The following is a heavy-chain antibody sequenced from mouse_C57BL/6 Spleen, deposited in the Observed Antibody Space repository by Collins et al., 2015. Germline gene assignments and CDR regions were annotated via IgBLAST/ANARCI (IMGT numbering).Heavy chain of an antibody. J-gene: IGHJ3*01. D-gene: IGHD2-4*01. CDR2: IWAGGST. CDR1: GFSLTSYG. V-gene: IGHV2-9*02. CDR3: ARGDDYDGFAY. Sequence: QVQLKESGPGLVAPSQSLSITCTVSGFSLTSYGVHWVRQPPGKGLEWLGVIWAGGSTNYNSALMSRLSISKDNSKSQVFLKMNSLQTDDTAMYYCARGDDYDGFAYWGQGTLVTVSA.